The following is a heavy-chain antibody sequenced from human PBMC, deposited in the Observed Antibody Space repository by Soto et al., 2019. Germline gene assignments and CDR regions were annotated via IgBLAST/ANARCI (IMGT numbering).Heavy chain of an antibody. CDR1: GFTFSNFW. D-gene: IGHD1-1*01. V-gene: IGHV3-7*01. J-gene: IGHJ6*02. CDR2: IKQDGSEK. CDR3: ARDSPEMAGTYYHYGMDV. Sequence: EVQLVESGGGLVQPGGSLRLSCAASGFTFSNFWMTWVRQAPGQGLEWVATIKQDGSEKHYVDSVKGRFSISRDNAKNSLDLQMNNLRVEDTAVYYCARDSPEMAGTYYHYGMDVWGRGTTINVSS.